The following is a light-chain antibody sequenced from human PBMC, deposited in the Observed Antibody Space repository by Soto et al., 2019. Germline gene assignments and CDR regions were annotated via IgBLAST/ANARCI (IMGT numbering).Light chain of an antibody. CDR3: SSYTSSSTPCV. J-gene: IGLJ1*01. V-gene: IGLV2-14*01. CDR1: SSDVGGYNY. Sequence: QSVLTQPASVSGSPGQSITISCTGTSSDVGGYNYVSWYQQHPGKAPKLMIYDVSNRPSGVSNSFSGSKSGNTATMTITELQAEDEADYYCSSYTSSSTPCVFGTGTKVTVL. CDR2: DVS.